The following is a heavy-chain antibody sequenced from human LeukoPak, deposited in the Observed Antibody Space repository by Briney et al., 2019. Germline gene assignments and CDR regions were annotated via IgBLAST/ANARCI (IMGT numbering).Heavy chain of an antibody. D-gene: IGHD3-3*01. CDR3: AGDYDFWSGYGRTNWFDP. Sequence: GASVKVSCKASGYTFTSYGISWVRQAPGQELEWMGWISAYNGNTNYAQKLQGRVTMTTDTSTSTAYMELRSLRSDDTAVYYCAGDYDFWSGYGRTNWFDPWGQGTLVTVSS. CDR1: GYTFTSYG. CDR2: ISAYNGNT. V-gene: IGHV1-18*01. J-gene: IGHJ5*02.